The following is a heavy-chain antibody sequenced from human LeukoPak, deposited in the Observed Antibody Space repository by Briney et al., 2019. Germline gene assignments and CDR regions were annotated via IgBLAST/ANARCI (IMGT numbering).Heavy chain of an antibody. J-gene: IGHJ4*02. CDR2: INHSGST. D-gene: IGHD3-3*01. CDR3: ARAPGVVRGSPLDY. V-gene: IGHV4-34*01. CDR1: GGSFSGYY. Sequence: SETLSLTCAVYGGSFSGYYWSWIRQPPGKGLEWIGEINHSGSTNYNPSLKSRVTISVDTSKNQFSLKLSSVTAADTAVYYCARAPGVVRGSPLDYRGQGTLVTVSS.